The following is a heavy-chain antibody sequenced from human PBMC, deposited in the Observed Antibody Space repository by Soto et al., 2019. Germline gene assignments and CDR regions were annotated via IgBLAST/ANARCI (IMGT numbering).Heavy chain of an antibody. J-gene: IGHJ4*02. V-gene: IGHV3-30-3*01. Sequence: GGSLRLSCAGSGFIFSNSAFHWVRQAPGKGLEWVALISYDGNNKYYADSVKGRFTISRDNSKNTLYLQMHSLRADDTAVYYCAREVASYDRSGFFDYWGQGALVTVSS. CDR3: AREVASYDRSGFFDY. D-gene: IGHD3-22*01. CDR1: GFIFSNSA. CDR2: ISYDGNNK.